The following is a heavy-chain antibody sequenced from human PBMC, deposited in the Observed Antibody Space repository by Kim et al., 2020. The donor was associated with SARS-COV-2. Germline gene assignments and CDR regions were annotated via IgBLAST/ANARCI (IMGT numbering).Heavy chain of an antibody. CDR1: GYTFTGYY. Sequence: ASVKVSCKASGYTFTGYYMHWVRQAPGQGLEWMGWINPNSGGTNYAQKFQGRVTMTRDTSISTAYMELSRLRSDDTAVYYCAREECSSTSCAGAFDIWGQGTMVTVSS. CDR3: AREECSSTSCAGAFDI. D-gene: IGHD2-2*01. CDR2: INPNSGGT. V-gene: IGHV1-2*02. J-gene: IGHJ3*02.